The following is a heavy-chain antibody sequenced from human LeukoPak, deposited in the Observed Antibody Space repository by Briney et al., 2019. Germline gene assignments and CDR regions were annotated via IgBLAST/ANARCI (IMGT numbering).Heavy chain of an antibody. Sequence: ASVKVSCKASGYTFTSYDINWVRQATGQGLEWMGWMNPNSGNTGYAQKFQGRVTITRNTSISTAYMELSSLRSEDTAVYYCACRYGGIGNYYYYYYMDVWGKGTTVTISS. J-gene: IGHJ6*03. CDR3: ACRYGGIGNYYYYYYMDV. CDR1: GYTFTSYD. D-gene: IGHD3-16*01. CDR2: MNPNSGNT. V-gene: IGHV1-8*03.